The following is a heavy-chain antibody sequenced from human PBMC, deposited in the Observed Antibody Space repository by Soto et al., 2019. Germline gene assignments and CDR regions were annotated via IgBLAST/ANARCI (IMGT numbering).Heavy chain of an antibody. D-gene: IGHD3-16*01. J-gene: IGHJ5*02. CDR3: AHGGSWSDP. CDR2: IYWDDDK. Sequence: SGPTLVNPTQTLTLTCTFSGFSLSTSGVGVGWIRQPPGKALEWLALIYWDDDKRYSTSLKGRLTITKDISKNQVVLTMTNMAPVGTATYYCAHGGSWSDPWGQGTLVIVSS. V-gene: IGHV2-5*02. CDR1: GFSLSTSGVG.